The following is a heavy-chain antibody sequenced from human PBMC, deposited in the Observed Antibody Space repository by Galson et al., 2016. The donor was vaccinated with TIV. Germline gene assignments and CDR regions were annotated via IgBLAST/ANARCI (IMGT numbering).Heavy chain of an antibody. CDR2: ISASGGST. CDR1: GFSFSSYE. J-gene: IGHJ6*02. D-gene: IGHD3-22*01. V-gene: IGHV3-23*01. Sequence: SLRLSCAATGFSFSSYEMNWVRQAPGKGLEWVSAISASGGSTYYADSVKGRFTISRDNSKKTVYMQMNSLRAEDTAVYYCAKVPSSGFYYYYGMDVWGQGTTVTVSS. CDR3: AKVPSSGFYYYYGMDV.